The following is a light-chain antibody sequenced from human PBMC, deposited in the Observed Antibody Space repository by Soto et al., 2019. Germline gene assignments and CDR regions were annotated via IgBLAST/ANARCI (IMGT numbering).Light chain of an antibody. J-gene: IGKJ4*01. Sequence: EIVLTQSPGTLSLSSGERATLSGRASQSVSSSYLAWYQQKPGQAPRLLIYGASSRATGIPDRFSGSGSGTDFTLTISRLEPEDFAVYYCQQYGSSPLTFGGGTKVDIK. CDR2: GAS. CDR3: QQYGSSPLT. V-gene: IGKV3-20*01. CDR1: QSVSSSY.